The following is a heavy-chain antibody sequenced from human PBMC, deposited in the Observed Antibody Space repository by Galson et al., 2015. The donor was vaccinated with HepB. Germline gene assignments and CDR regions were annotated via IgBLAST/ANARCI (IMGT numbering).Heavy chain of an antibody. D-gene: IGHD2-21*02. CDR2: INHSGST. CDR1: GGSFSGYY. CDR3: ARGPVVTVPGRQYFQH. J-gene: IGHJ1*01. V-gene: IGHV4-34*01. Sequence: LSLTCAVYGGSFSGYYWSWIRQPPGKGLEWIGEINHSGSTNYNPSLKSRVTISVDTSKNQFSLKLSSVTAADTAVYYCARGPVVTVPGRQYFQHWGQGTLVTVSS.